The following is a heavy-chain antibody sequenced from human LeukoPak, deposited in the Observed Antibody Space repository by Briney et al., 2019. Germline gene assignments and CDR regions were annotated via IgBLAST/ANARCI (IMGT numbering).Heavy chain of an antibody. Sequence: SQTLSLTCTVSGGSISSGGYYWSWIRQHPGKGLEWIGYIYYSGSTYYNPSLKSRVTISVDTSKNQFSLKLSSVTAADTAVCYGARGGGGDAFDIWGQGTMVTVSS. D-gene: IGHD3-16*01. V-gene: IGHV4-31*03. CDR3: ARGGGGDAFDI. CDR2: IYYSGST. CDR1: GGSISSGGYY. J-gene: IGHJ3*02.